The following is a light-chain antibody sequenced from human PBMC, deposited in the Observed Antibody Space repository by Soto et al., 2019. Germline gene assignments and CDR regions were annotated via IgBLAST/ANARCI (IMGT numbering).Light chain of an antibody. J-gene: IGLJ1*01. CDR2: DVT. V-gene: IGLV2-11*01. Sequence: QSALTQARSVSGSPGQSVTISCTGTSSDVGGYDYVSWYQQHPGKAPKLMIYDVTKRPSGVPDRFSGSRSGNTASLTISGLQAEDDADYYCCSYAGNYTFYVFGTGTKVTVL. CDR1: SSDVGGYDY. CDR3: CSYAGNYTFYV.